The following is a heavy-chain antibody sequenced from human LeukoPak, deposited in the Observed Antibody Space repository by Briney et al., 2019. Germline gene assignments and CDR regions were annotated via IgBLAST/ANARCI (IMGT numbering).Heavy chain of an antibody. CDR2: IYTSGGT. Sequence: SETLSLTCNVSGGSISSYYWSWIRQPAGKGLEWVGLIYTSGGTNYNPSLKNRVTMSVDTSKNQFSLKLSSVTAADTAVYYCARAGSGALRDWGQGTLVTVSS. CDR3: ARAGSGALRD. CDR1: GGSISSYY. J-gene: IGHJ4*02. V-gene: IGHV4-4*07. D-gene: IGHD3-10*01.